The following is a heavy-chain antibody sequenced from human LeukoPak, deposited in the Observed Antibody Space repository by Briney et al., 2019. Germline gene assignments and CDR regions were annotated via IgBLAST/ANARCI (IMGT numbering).Heavy chain of an antibody. CDR2: ISTGTGNP. D-gene: IGHD3-10*01. J-gene: IGHJ4*02. CDR1: GYTFTKYA. CDR3: TRDFYNSGSSLLDY. Sequence: GASVKVSCKASGYTFTKYAMNWLRQAPGQRPEWMGWISTGTGNPTYAQGFTGRFVFSLDTSVSTVYLEITSLKAEDTAVYYCTRDFYNSGSSLLDYWGQGTLVTVSS. V-gene: IGHV7-4-1*02.